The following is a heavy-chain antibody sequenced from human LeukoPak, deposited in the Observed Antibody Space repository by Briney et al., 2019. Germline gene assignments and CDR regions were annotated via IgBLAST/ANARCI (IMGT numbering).Heavy chain of an antibody. CDR2: ISYDGSNK. V-gene: IGHV3-30-3*01. J-gene: IGHJ4*02. CDR1: GFTFSSYA. CDR3: ARAVTYYDILTGY. D-gene: IGHD3-9*01. Sequence: PGRSLRLSCAASGFTFSSYAMHWVRQAPGKGLEWVAVISYDGSNKYYADSVKGRFTISRDNSKNTLYLQMNSLRAEDTAVYYCARAVTYYDILTGYWGQGTLVTVSP.